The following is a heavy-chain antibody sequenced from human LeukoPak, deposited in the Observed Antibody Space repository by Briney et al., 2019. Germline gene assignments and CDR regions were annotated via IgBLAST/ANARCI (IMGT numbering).Heavy chain of an antibody. Sequence: GGSLRLSCAASGFTFSDYAMTWVCQAPGKGLQWVSLISDSGGSTYYADSVKGRFTVSRDNSKATLYLQMNSLRADDTAVYFCAKRGSSWSYFDYWGQGTLVTVSS. CDR2: ISDSGGST. D-gene: IGHD6-13*01. CDR3: AKRGSSWSYFDY. J-gene: IGHJ4*02. V-gene: IGHV3-23*01. CDR1: GFTFSDYA.